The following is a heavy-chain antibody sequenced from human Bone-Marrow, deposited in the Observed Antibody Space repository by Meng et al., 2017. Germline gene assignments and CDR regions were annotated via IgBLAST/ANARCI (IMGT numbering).Heavy chain of an antibody. Sequence: GESLKISCAASGFTFSSYSMNWVRQAPGKGLEWVSSISSSSSYIYYADSVKGRFTISRDNSKNTVYLQMNSLRAEDTAVYYCARWAIVGGDIDAFDIWGQGTMVTVS. CDR1: GFTFSSYS. CDR2: ISSSSSYI. D-gene: IGHD3-22*01. J-gene: IGHJ3*02. V-gene: IGHV3-21*01. CDR3: ARWAIVGGDIDAFDI.